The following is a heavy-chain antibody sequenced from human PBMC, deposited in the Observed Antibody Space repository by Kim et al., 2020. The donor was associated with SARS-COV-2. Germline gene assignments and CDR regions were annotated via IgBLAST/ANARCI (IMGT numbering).Heavy chain of an antibody. D-gene: IGHD6-6*01. CDR3: ARQASPSFSPARRGAFYGLDV. J-gene: IGHJ6*02. Sequence: SETLSLTCAVYSGSFIDNHLNWVRQTPGKGLEWIGLINYSGSTNYNPSLVSRGTILVDMSKNKFSLKLSPVTVADSAVDYCARQASPSFSPARRGAFYGLDVWGQGTTVTVSS. CDR1: SGSFIDNH. V-gene: IGHV4-34*01. CDR2: INYSGST.